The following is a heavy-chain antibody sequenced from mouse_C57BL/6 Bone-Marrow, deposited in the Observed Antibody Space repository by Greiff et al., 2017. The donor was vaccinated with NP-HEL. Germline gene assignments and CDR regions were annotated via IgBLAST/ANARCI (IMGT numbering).Heavy chain of an antibody. J-gene: IGHJ4*01. Sequence: EVKLVESGEGLVKPGGSLKLSCAASGFTFSSYAMSWVRQTPEKRLEWVAYISSGGDYIYYADTVKGRFTISRDNARNTLYLQMSSLKSEDTAMYYCTRERDYYAMDYWGQGTSVTVSS. CDR1: GFTFSSYA. V-gene: IGHV5-9-1*02. CDR2: ISSGGDYI. CDR3: TRERDYYAMDY.